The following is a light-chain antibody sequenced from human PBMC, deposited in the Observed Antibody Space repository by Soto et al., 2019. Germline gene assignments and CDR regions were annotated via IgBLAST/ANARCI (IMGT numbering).Light chain of an antibody. CDR2: SNN. CDR1: SSNIGSNT. V-gene: IGLV1-44*01. J-gene: IGLJ1*01. Sequence: QSVLTQPPSTSGTSGQRVTISCSGSSSNIGSNTVNWYQHLPGTAPKLLIYSNNQRPSGVPDRFSGSKSGTSASLAVSGLQSEDEADYYCAAWDDSRNGYVFGTGTKLTVL. CDR3: AAWDDSRNGYV.